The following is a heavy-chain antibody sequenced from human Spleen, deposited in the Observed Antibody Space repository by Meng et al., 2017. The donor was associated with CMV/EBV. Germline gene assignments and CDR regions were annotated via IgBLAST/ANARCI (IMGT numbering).Heavy chain of an antibody. Sequence: YYLSWIRQPPGKGLEWMGRIDPSDSYTNYSPSFQGHVTISADKSISTAYLQWSSLKASDTAMYYCARLGSSSWYGDAFDIWGQGTMVTVSS. CDR1: YY. D-gene: IGHD6-13*01. V-gene: IGHV5-10-1*01. CDR2: IDPSDSYT. CDR3: ARLGSSSWYGDAFDI. J-gene: IGHJ3*02.